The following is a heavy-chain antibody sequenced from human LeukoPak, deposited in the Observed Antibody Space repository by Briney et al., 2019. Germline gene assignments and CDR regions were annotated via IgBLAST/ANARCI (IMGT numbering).Heavy chain of an antibody. CDR2: IYPGDSET. J-gene: IGHJ6*03. CDR1: GYSFTSYW. Sequence: GESLKISCKGSGYSFTSYWIGWVGQIPGKALDWMGIIYPGDSETRYSPSFQGQVTISADKSISTAYLQWSSLKASDTAMYYCARGLYGSGIYYMDVWGKGTTVTISS. CDR3: ARGLYGSGIYYMDV. V-gene: IGHV5-51*01. D-gene: IGHD3-10*01.